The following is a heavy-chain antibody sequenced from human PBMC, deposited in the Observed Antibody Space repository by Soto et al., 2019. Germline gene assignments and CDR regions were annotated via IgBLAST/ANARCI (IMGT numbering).Heavy chain of an antibody. Sequence: QVTLKESGPVLVKPTETLTLTCTVSGFSLSNARMGVSWIRQPPGKALEWLAHIFSNDEKSYSTSLKSRLTLSKDTSKSQVVLTLTNMDPVDTATYYCARTVFGYYGDPNWFDPWGQGTLVTVSS. J-gene: IGHJ5*02. CDR3: ARTVFGYYGDPNWFDP. V-gene: IGHV2-26*01. CDR1: GFSLSNARMG. CDR2: IFSNDEK. D-gene: IGHD4-17*01.